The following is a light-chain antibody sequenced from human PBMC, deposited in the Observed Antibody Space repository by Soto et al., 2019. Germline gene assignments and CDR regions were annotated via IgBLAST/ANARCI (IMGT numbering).Light chain of an antibody. Sequence: SYELTQSPSVSVAPGQTARIACGGNVIGSKSVHWYQRKPGQAPVLVVYNDGDRPSGIPERFSGSNSGNTATLTFSSVAAGGGPDYYCQVWVVAGDHVVFAAGTK. V-gene: IGLV3-21*02. J-gene: IGLJ2*01. CDR1: VIGSKS. CDR2: NDG. CDR3: QVWVVAGDHVV.